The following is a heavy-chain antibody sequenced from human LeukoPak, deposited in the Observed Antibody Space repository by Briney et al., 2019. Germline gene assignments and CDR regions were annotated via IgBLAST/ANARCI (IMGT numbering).Heavy chain of an antibody. CDR3: ARHEVVPAAINPRFDP. V-gene: IGHV4-39*01. Sequence: KHSETLSLTCTVSGGSISSSSYYWGRIRQPPGKGLDWIGPFFYSGTTYYHPSLKSRVTISVDTSKNQFSLKLSSVTAADTAVYYCARHEVVPAAINPRFDPWGQGTLVTVSS. CDR2: FFYSGTT. J-gene: IGHJ5*02. D-gene: IGHD2-2*01. CDR1: GGSISSSSYY.